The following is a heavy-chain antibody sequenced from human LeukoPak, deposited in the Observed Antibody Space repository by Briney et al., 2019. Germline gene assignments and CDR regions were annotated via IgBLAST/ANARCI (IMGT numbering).Heavy chain of an antibody. V-gene: IGHV1-2*06. CDR2: INPNSGGT. CDR3: ARDFGATIRGFDI. J-gene: IGHJ3*02. Sequence: ASVKVSCKASGYTFTGYYMHWVRQAPGQGLEWMGRINPNSGGTNYAQKFQGRVTMTRDTSISTAYMELSRLRSDDTAVYYCARDFGATIRGFDIWGQGTMVTVSS. D-gene: IGHD1-26*01. CDR1: GYTFTGYY.